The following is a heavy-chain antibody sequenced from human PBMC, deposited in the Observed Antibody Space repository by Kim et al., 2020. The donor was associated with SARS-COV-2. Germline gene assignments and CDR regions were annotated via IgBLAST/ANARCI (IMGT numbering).Heavy chain of an antibody. Sequence: YAPSLKSRVTISVDTSKNQFSLKLSSVTAADTAVYYCARLWGDWYAFDIWGQGTMVTVSS. CDR3: ARLWGDWYAFDI. V-gene: IGHV4-39*01. J-gene: IGHJ3*02. D-gene: IGHD2-21*02.